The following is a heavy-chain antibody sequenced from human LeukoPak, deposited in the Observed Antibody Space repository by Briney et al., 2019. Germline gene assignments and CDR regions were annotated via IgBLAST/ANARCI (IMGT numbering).Heavy chain of an antibody. CDR3: ARESHHCSSTSCYTWYSELGYGMDV. D-gene: IGHD2-2*02. CDR2: ISYDGSNK. Sequence: GGSLRLSCAASGFTFSSYAMHWVRQAPGKGLEWVAVISYDGSNKYYADSVKGRFTISRDNSKNTLYLQMNSLRAEDTAVYYCARESHHCSSTSCYTWYSELGYGMDVWGQGTTVTVSS. J-gene: IGHJ6*02. V-gene: IGHV3-30-3*01. CDR1: GFTFSSYA.